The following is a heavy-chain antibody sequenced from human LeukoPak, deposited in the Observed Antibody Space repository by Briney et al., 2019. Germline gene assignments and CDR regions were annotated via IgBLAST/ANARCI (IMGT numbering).Heavy chain of an antibody. CDR2: IYYSGST. J-gene: IGHJ4*02. CDR1: GGYISSYY. CDR3: AYSGYDLTPDY. V-gene: IGHV4-59*01. D-gene: IGHD5-12*01. Sequence: SETLSLTCTVSGGYISSYYWSWIRQPPGKGLEWIGYIYYSGSTNYNPSLKSRVTISVDTSKNQFSLKLSSVTAADTAVYYCAYSGYDLTPDYWGQGTLVTVSS.